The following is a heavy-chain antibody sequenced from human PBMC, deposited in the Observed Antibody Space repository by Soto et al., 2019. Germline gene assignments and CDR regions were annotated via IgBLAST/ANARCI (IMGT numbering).Heavy chain of an antibody. D-gene: IGHD3-10*02. Sequence: GGSLRLSCAASGFTFSSYGMHWVRQAPGKGLEWVAVIWYDGSNKYYADSVKGRFTISRDNSKNTLYLQMNSLRAEDTAVYYCARYVGDPNNYWYFDLWGRGTLVTVSS. J-gene: IGHJ2*01. CDR2: IWYDGSNK. CDR1: GFTFSSYG. V-gene: IGHV3-33*01. CDR3: ARYVGDPNNYWYFDL.